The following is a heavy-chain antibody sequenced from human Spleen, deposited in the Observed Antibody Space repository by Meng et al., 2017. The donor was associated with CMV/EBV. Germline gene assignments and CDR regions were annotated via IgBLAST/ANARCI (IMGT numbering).Heavy chain of an antibody. J-gene: IGHJ4*02. CDR2: IYTGGSR. V-gene: IGHV3-53*01. CDR1: GFTVTTNY. Sequence: GGSLRLPCAASGFTVTTNYMSWVRQAPGKGLEWVSVIYTGGSRHYADSVKGRFTISRDNSKNTVYLQMNSLRAEDTAVYYCARHCGGDCYPFFDYWGQGTLVTVSS. CDR3: ARHCGGDCYPFFDY. D-gene: IGHD2-21*01.